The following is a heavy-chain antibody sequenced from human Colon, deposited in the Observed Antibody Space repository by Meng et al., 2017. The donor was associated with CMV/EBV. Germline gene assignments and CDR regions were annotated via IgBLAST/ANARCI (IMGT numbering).Heavy chain of an antibody. J-gene: IGHJ2*01. CDR1: GFTFSSYG. CDR2: IYTGDNT. V-gene: IGHV3-NL1*01. CDR3: ASFKDQQVGGLYWYFDL. D-gene: IGHD6-13*01. Sequence: GESLKISCAASGFTFSSYGMHWVRQAPGKGLEWVSIIYTGDNTNYADSVRGRFTISRDNSKNMLYLQMNSLRADDTAVYYCASFKDQQVGGLYWYFDLWGRGTLVTVSS.